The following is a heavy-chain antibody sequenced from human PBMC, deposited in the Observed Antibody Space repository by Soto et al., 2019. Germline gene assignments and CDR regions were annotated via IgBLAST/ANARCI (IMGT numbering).Heavy chain of an antibody. D-gene: IGHD6-19*01. CDR2: IIPIFGTA. Sequence: ASVKVSCKASGGTFSSYAISWVRQAPGQGLEWMGGIIPIFGTANYAQKFQGRVTITADESTSTAYMELSSLRSEDTAVYYCATQKGIAVAGPFDYWGQGTLVTVSS. J-gene: IGHJ4*02. CDR3: ATQKGIAVAGPFDY. CDR1: GGTFSSYA. V-gene: IGHV1-69*13.